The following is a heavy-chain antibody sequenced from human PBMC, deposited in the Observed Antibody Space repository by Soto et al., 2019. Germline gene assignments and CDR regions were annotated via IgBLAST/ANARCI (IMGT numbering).Heavy chain of an antibody. J-gene: IGHJ4*02. CDR3: ARSLTTLTTLLDY. CDR1: GGSISSSDYY. D-gene: IGHD4-17*01. V-gene: IGHV4-39*01. Sequence: ASETLSLTCTLSGGSISSSDYYWGWIRQPPGRGLEWIGSIYYSGHTYFNVSLKSRVSMSIDTSKHQFSLTLSSMTAADTAVYYCARSLTTLTTLLDYWGQGTLVTVSS. CDR2: IYYSGHT.